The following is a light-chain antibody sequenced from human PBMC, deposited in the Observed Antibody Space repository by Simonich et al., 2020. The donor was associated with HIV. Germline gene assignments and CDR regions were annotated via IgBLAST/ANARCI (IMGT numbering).Light chain of an antibody. Sequence: SYELTQPPSVSVSPGQTARISCSGDALPKQYAYWYQQKPGQAPVLVMCKDTERPSGIPERFSGSSSGTTVTLTISGVQAEDEADYYCQSADTSGTYRGVFGGGTKLTVL. CDR2: KDT. J-gene: IGLJ3*02. V-gene: IGLV3-25*03. CDR1: ALPKQY. CDR3: QSADTSGTYRGV.